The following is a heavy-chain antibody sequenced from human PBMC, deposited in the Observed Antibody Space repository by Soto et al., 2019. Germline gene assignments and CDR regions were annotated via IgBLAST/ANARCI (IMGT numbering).Heavy chain of an antibody. J-gene: IGHJ6*03. Sequence: QVQLQESGPGLVKPSETLSLTCTVSGGSISSYYWSWIRQPPGKGLEWIGYIYYSGSTNYNPSLKRRVTPSVDTAKDQVALKVSFGAAGGTAVDYWAEDRGTRVRGGGLYYYYMDVWGKGTTVTVSS. CDR2: IYYSGST. CDR3: AEDRGTRVRGGGLYYYYMDV. D-gene: IGHD3-10*01. V-gene: IGHV4-59*01. CDR1: GGSISSYY.